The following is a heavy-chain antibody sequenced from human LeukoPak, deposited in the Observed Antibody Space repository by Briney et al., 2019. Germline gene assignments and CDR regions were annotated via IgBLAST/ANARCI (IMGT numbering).Heavy chain of an antibody. D-gene: IGHD3-10*01. V-gene: IGHV4-59*01. CDR3: ARHYGSGTYPLDY. Sequence: SETLSLTCTVSGGSISSYYWSWIRQPPSKGLEWIGNIYYSGNTDYNPSLKRRVTISVDTSKNQFSLKLTSVTAADTAVYYCARHYGSGTYPLDYRGQGTLVTVSS. CDR2: IYYSGNT. J-gene: IGHJ4*02. CDR1: GGSISSYY.